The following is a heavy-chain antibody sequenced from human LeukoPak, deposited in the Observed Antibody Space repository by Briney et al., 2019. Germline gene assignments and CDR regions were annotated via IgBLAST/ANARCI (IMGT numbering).Heavy chain of an antibody. D-gene: IGHD3-10*01. J-gene: IGHJ6*02. CDR2: ISGSGGST. CDR1: GFTFSSYA. Sequence: GGSLRLSCAGSGFTFSSYAMSWVRQAPGKGLEWVSGISGSGGSTYYADSVKGRFTISRDNSKNTLYLQMSSLRAEDTAVYYCAERGRYGSGSYYNSLYGMDVWGQGTTVTVSS. V-gene: IGHV3-23*01. CDR3: AERGRYGSGSYYNSLYGMDV.